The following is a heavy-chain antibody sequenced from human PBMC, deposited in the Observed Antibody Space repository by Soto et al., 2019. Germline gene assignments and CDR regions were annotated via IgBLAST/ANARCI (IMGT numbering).Heavy chain of an antibody. CDR2: ISYDGSNK. V-gene: IGHV3-30-3*01. CDR1: GFTFSSYA. J-gene: IGHJ6*01. Sequence: QVQLVESGGGVVQPGRSLRLSCAASGFTFSSYAMHWVRQAPGKGLEWVAVISYDGSNKYYADSVKGRFTISRDNSKNTLYLQMNSLRAEDTAVYYCARDRLKYYYYGMDVW. CDR3: ARDRLKYYYYGMDV.